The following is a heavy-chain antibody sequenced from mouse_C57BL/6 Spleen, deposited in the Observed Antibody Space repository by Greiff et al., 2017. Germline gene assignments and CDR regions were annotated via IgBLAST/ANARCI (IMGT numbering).Heavy chain of an antibody. V-gene: IGHV1-72*01. CDR3: ERRGLWGEDY. Sequence: QVQLQQPGAELVKPGASVKLSCKASGYTFTSYWMHWVKQRPGRGLEWIGRIGPGSGGTKYNEKFKSKATLTVDKPSSTAYMQLSSLTSEDSAVYYCERRGLWGEDYWGQGTTLTVSS. CDR1: GYTFTSYW. J-gene: IGHJ2*01. CDR2: IGPGSGGT. D-gene: IGHD1-1*02.